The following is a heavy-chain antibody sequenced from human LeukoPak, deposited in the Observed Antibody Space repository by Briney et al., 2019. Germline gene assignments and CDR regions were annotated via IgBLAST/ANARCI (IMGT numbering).Heavy chain of an antibody. CDR1: GYTFTSYY. V-gene: IGHV1-46*01. J-gene: IGHJ3*02. CDR3: ARALKYDSSGYHDAFDI. Sequence: EASVKVSCKASGYTFTSYYVHWVRQAPGQGLEWMGIINPSGGSTSYAQKFQGRVTMTRDMSTSTVYMELSSLRSEDTAVYYCARALKYDSSGYHDAFDIWGQGTMVTVSS. D-gene: IGHD3-22*01. CDR2: INPSGGST.